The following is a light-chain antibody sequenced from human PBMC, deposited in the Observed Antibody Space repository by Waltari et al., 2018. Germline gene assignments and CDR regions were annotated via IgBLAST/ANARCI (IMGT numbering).Light chain of an antibody. J-gene: IGKJ4*01. Sequence: DIQMTQSPSSLSASVGDRVTITCRASQNIRNNLNWYHQKPGKAPKLLIYAASTLQSGVPSRFSGSGSGTDFTLTISSLQPEDSATYYCQQSYSTTTFGGGTKVEIK. CDR2: AAS. V-gene: IGKV1-39*01. CDR1: QNIRNN. CDR3: QQSYSTTT.